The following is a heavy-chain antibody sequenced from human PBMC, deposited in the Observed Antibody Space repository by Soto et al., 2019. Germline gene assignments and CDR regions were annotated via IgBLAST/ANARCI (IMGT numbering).Heavy chain of an antibody. CDR1: GGTFSSYA. CDR3: ARGPSPMVRGVTWGQNWFDP. J-gene: IGHJ5*02. V-gene: IGHV1-69*13. D-gene: IGHD3-10*01. CDR2: IIPIFGTA. Sequence: RASVKVSCKASGGTFSSYAISWVRQAPGQGLEWMGGIIPIFGTANYAQKFQGRVTITADESTSTAYMELSSLRSEDTAVYYCARGPSPMVRGVTWGQNWFDPWGQGTLVTVSS.